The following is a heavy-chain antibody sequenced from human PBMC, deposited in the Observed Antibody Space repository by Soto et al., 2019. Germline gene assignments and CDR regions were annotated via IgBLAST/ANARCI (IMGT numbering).Heavy chain of an antibody. J-gene: IGHJ4*02. CDR3: ARGLVVAATPGYYFDY. V-gene: IGHV4-34*01. CDR2: INHSGST. D-gene: IGHD2-15*01. CDR1: GGSFSGYY. Sequence: PSETLSLSCAVYGGSFSGYYWSWIRQPPGKGLEWIGEINHSGSTNYNPSLKSRVTISVDTSKNQFSLKLSSVTAADTAVYYCARGLVVAATPGYYFDYWGQGTLVTVSS.